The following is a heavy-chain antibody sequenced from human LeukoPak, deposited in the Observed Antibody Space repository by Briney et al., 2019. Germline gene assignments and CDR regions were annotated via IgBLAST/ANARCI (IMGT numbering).Heavy chain of an antibody. D-gene: IGHD2-21*02. CDR2: ISGSGGST. CDR1: GFTFSSYG. V-gene: IGHV3-23*01. CDR3: AKERSRGGDCLDY. Sequence: GGSLRLSCAASGFTFSSYGMSWVRQAPGKGLEWVSAISGSGGSTYYADSVKGRFTISRDNPKNTLYLQMNSLRAEDTAVYYCAKERSRGGDCLDYWGQGTLVTVSS. J-gene: IGHJ4*02.